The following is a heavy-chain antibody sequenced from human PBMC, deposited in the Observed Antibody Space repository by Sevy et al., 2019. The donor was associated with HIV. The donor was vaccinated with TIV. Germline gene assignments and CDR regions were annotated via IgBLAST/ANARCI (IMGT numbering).Heavy chain of an antibody. Sequence: GGSLRLSCAASGFTFSNYGMHWVRQAPGKGLEWVAVIWNDGSNKYYADSVKGRFTISRENSENTLYLQMNSLGVEDTAVYFCARGGDFNDRSAKRDFDYWGQGTLVTVSS. CDR2: IWNDGSNK. CDR3: ARGGDFNDRSAKRDFDY. D-gene: IGHD3-22*01. CDR1: GFTFSNYG. V-gene: IGHV3-33*01. J-gene: IGHJ4*02.